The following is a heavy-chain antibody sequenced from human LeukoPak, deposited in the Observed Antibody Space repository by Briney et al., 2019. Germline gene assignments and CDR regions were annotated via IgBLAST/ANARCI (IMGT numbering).Heavy chain of an antibody. D-gene: IGHD3-9*01. CDR1: GFTFSSYA. CDR3: GYDILTGYPNPFDY. CDR2: ISGIGGST. J-gene: IGHJ4*02. V-gene: IGHV3-23*01. Sequence: GGSPRLSCAASGFTFSSYAMSWVRQAPGKGLEWVSAISGIGGSTYYADSVKGRFTISRDNSKNTLYLQMNSLRAEDTAVYYCGYDILTGYPNPFDYWGQGTLVTVSS.